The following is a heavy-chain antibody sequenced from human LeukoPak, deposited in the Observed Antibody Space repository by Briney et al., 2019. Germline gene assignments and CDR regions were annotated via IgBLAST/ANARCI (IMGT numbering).Heavy chain of an antibody. CDR3: ARHYCGGGCYTRFDY. CDR2: IYSSGST. D-gene: IGHD2-21*02. CDR1: SGSISSYY. J-gene: IGHJ4*02. V-gene: IGHV4-59*08. Sequence: SETLSLTCTVSSGSISSYYWSRIRQPPGKGLEWIGYIYSSGSTKYNPSLKSRVTISVDTPNNQFFLKLSSVTAADTAVYYCARHYCGGGCYTRFDYWGQGTLVTVSS.